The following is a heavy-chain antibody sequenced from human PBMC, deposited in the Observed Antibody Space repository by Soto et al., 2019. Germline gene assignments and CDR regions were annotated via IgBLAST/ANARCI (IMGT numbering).Heavy chain of an antibody. V-gene: IGHV3-73*01. CDR1: GFTFSASA. J-gene: IGHJ3*02. CDR3: TRHRIIWAIYKTAVISKDLYDI. Sequence: GESLKISCAASGFTFSASAMHWVRQASGKGLEWVGRIKSKANNYATAYAESVKGRFAISRDDSKNTTYLQISSLRTEDTALYYCTRHRIIWAIYKTAVISKDLYDIWSQGTMV. CDR2: IKSKANNYAT. D-gene: IGHD3-16*01.